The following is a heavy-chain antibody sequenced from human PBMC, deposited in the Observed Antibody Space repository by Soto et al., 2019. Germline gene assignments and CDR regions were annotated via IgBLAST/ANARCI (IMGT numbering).Heavy chain of an antibody. J-gene: IGHJ6*03. CDR1: GGTFRNYT. CDR3: AKVSEMGSVTEGYYYYMDV. V-gene: IGHV1-69*02. Sequence: QVQLVQSGAEVKKSGSSVKVSCKASGGTFRNYTISWVRQAPGQGLEWMGRIIPILGIANYPQKFQGRVTITADKSTNTAYLELSSLRAEDTAMYYGAKVSEMGSVTEGYYYYMDVWGKGTTVTVSS. CDR2: IIPILGIA. D-gene: IGHD3-10*01.